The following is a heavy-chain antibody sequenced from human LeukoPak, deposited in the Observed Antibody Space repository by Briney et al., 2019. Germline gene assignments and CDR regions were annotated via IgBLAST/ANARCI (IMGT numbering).Heavy chain of an antibody. CDR3: ARSPSVEFDY. CDR1: GYIFTSYY. J-gene: IGHJ4*02. Sequence: GASVKVSCKASGYIFTSYYMHWVRQAPGQGLEYMGWISTYNGNTNYAQKLQGRVTMTTDTSTSTVYMELRSLRSDDTAVYYCARSPSVEFDYWGQGTLVTVSS. CDR2: ISTYNGNT. V-gene: IGHV1-18*04.